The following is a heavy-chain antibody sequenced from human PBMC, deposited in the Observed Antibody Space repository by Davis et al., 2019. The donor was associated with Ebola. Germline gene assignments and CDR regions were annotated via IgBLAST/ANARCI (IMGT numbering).Heavy chain of an antibody. CDR3: AKDLPRANFGAIIVDFSGMDV. V-gene: IGHV3-23*01. D-gene: IGHD3-3*01. Sequence: PGGSLRLSCAASGFGFSTYAMSWVRQAPGKGLEWVSAISGSGGKTDYADSVRGRFTISRDNSKTTVYLLMNSLRAEDTAVYYCAKDLPRANFGAIIVDFSGMDVWGQGTTVTVSS. CDR2: ISGSGGKT. J-gene: IGHJ6*02. CDR1: GFGFSTYA.